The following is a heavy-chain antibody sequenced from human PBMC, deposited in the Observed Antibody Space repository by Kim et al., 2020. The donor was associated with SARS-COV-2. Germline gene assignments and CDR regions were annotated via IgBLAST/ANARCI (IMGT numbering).Heavy chain of an antibody. D-gene: IGHD2-15*01. J-gene: IGHJ5*02. CDR3: ARFEGGGP. CDR2: DSDT. Sequence: DSDTRYSPSFQGQVTISADKSISTAYLQWSSLKASDTAMYYCARFEGGGPWGQGTLVTVSS. V-gene: IGHV5-51*01.